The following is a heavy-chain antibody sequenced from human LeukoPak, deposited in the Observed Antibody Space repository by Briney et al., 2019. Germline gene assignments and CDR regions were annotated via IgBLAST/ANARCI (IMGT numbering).Heavy chain of an antibody. V-gene: IGHV3-30*18. CDR1: GFTFSSYG. Sequence: GGSLRLSCAASGFTFSSYGMHWVRQAPGKGLKWVAVISYDGSNKYYADSVKGRFTISRDNSKNTLYLQMNSLRAEDTAVYYCAKKGRFDYWGQGTLVTVSS. J-gene: IGHJ4*02. CDR2: ISYDGSNK. CDR3: AKKGRFDY.